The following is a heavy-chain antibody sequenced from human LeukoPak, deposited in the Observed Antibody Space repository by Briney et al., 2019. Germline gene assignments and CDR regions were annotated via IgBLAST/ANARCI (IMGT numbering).Heavy chain of an antibody. J-gene: IGHJ4*02. D-gene: IGHD3-22*01. Sequence: SETLPLTCTVSGGSISSYYWSWIRQPAGKGLEWIGRIYTSGSTNYNPSLKSRVTMSVDTSKNQFSLKLSSVTAADTAVYYCAREIPYYDSSGYYFDYWGQGTLVTVSS. CDR2: IYTSGST. CDR3: AREIPYYDSSGYYFDY. V-gene: IGHV4-4*07. CDR1: GGSISSYY.